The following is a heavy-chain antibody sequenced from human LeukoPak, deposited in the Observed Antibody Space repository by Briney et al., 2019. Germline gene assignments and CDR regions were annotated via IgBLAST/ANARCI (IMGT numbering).Heavy chain of an antibody. Sequence: GGSLRLSCAASGLTVSSNYMSWVRQAPGKGLEWVSVIYSGGSTYYADSVKGRFTISRDNSKNTLYLQMNSLRAEDTAVYYCARDHYGDPGDYWGQGTLVTVSS. D-gene: IGHD4-17*01. CDR3: ARDHYGDPGDY. J-gene: IGHJ4*02. CDR2: IYSGGST. V-gene: IGHV3-66*01. CDR1: GLTVSSNY.